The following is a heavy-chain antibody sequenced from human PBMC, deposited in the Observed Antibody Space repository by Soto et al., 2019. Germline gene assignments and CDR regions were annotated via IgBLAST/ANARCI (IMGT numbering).Heavy chain of an antibody. Sequence: PSETLSLTCAVYGGSFSGYYWSWIRQPPGKGLEWIGEIFQTGITKYNPSLKGRVIISIDLSRNQFSLNMTSVTAADTATYYCARARMVEEIVPGEVFDVWGQGTPVTVSS. D-gene: IGHD2-15*01. V-gene: IGHV4-34*12. J-gene: IGHJ3*01. CDR3: ARARMVEEIVPGEVFDV. CDR2: IFQTGIT. CDR1: GGSFSGYY.